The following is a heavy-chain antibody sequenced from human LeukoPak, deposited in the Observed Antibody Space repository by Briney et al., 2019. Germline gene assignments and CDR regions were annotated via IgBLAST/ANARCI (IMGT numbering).Heavy chain of an antibody. J-gene: IGHJ4*02. Sequence: GGSLRLSCAASGFTLSNYWVHWVRQAPGKGLEWVAVIWFDGSNQYHADAVKGRFTISRDNSKNTLYLQMSSLRAEDTALYYCARDDFAGDSSGYIDYWGQGTLVTVSS. D-gene: IGHD3-22*01. V-gene: IGHV3-33*08. CDR2: IWFDGSNQ. CDR1: GFTLSNYW. CDR3: ARDDFAGDSSGYIDY.